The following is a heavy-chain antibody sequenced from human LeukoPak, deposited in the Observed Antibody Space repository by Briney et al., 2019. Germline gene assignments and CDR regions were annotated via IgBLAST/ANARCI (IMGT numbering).Heavy chain of an antibody. CDR1: GYSISSGYY. V-gene: IGHV4-38-2*02. CDR2: IYHSGST. CDR3: ARVDSGSYWGARYYYMDV. Sequence: SETLSLTCTVSGYSISSGYYWGWIRQPPGKGLEWIGSIYHSGSTYYNPSPKSRVTISVDTSKNQFSLKLSSVTAADTAVYYCARVDSGSYWGARYYYMDVWGKGTTVTVSS. D-gene: IGHD1-26*01. J-gene: IGHJ6*03.